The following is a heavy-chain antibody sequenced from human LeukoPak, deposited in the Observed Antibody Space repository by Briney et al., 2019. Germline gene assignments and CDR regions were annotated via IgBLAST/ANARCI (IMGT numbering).Heavy chain of an antibody. D-gene: IGHD2-15*01. CDR3: AKDRSGGSSYYYGMDV. J-gene: IGHJ6*02. V-gene: IGHV3-9*01. CDR1: GFTFDDYA. Sequence: GGSLRLSCAASGFTFDDYAMHWVRQAPGKGLEWVSGISWNSGRIGYADSVKGRFTISRDNAKNSLYLQMNSLRAEDTALYYCAKDRSGGSSYYYGMDVWSQGTTVTVS. CDR2: ISWNSGRI.